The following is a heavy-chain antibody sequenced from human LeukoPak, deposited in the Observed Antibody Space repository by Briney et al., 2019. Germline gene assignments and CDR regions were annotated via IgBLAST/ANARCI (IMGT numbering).Heavy chain of an antibody. D-gene: IGHD3-3*01. CDR2: ISRSSSSI. CDR1: GFTFSNYN. J-gene: IGHJ3*02. V-gene: IGHV3-21*01. Sequence: PGGSLRLSCAASGFTFSNYNMNWVRQAPGKGLEWVSSISRSSSSIYYADSVKGRFTISRENAKNSLYLQMNSLRAEDTAVYYCARGTGRFMFDIWGQGTMVTVSS. CDR3: ARGTGRFMFDI.